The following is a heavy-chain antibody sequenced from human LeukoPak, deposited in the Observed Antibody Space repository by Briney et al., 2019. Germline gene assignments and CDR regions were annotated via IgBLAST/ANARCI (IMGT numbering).Heavy chain of an antibody. V-gene: IGHV3-23*01. Sequence: GGSLSLSCVASGFTFSSYAMSWVRQAPGKGLEWVSGISGSGDNTYYADSVKGRFTISRDNSKNTLYVQVNSLGTEDTAAYYCAKGSYYDSSGSFYFDYWGQGTLVTVSS. D-gene: IGHD3-22*01. CDR1: GFTFSSYA. J-gene: IGHJ4*02. CDR2: ISGSGDNT. CDR3: AKGSYYDSSGSFYFDY.